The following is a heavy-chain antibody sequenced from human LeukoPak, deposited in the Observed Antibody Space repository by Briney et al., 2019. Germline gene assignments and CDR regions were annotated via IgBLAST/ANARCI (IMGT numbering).Heavy chain of an antibody. CDR1: GGSFSGYY. Sequence: PSETLSLTCAVYGGSFSGYYWSWIRQPPGKGLEWIREINHSGSTNYNPSLKSRVTISVDTSKNQFSLKLSSVTAADTAVYYCARELTGGGSGAFDIWGQGTKVTVSS. D-gene: IGHD7-27*01. V-gene: IGHV4-34*01. J-gene: IGHJ3*02. CDR2: INHSGST. CDR3: ARELTGGGSGAFDI.